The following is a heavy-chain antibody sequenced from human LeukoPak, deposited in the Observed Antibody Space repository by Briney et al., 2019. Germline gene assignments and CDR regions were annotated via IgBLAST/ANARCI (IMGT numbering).Heavy chain of an antibody. CDR3: ARESYYYGSGRYNWFDP. Sequence: SETLSLTCTVSGGSISSGGYYWSWIRQPPGKGLEWIGYIYHSGSTNYNPSLKSRVTISVDTSKNQFSLKLSSVTAADTAVYYCARESYYYGSGRYNWFDPWGQGTLVTVSS. D-gene: IGHD3-10*01. CDR1: GGSISSGGYY. J-gene: IGHJ5*02. V-gene: IGHV4-61*08. CDR2: IYHSGST.